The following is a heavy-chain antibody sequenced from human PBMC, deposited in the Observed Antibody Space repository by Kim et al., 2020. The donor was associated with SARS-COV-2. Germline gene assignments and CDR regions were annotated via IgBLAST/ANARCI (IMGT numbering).Heavy chain of an antibody. CDR1: GFTFSSYG. CDR3: ANGGSSSSWAHLY. D-gene: IGHD2-2*01. CDR2: IWDDGGKK. Sequence: GGSLRLSCAASGFTFSSYGMHWVRQAPGKGLEWVAVIWDDGGKKYYVDSVKGRFTISRDNSKNTLYLQMNSLRSEDTAVYYCANGGSSSSWAHLYWGQGT. J-gene: IGHJ4*03. V-gene: IGHV3-33*06.